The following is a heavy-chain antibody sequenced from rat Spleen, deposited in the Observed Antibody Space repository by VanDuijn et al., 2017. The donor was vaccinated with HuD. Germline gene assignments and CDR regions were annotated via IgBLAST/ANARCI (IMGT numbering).Heavy chain of an antibody. D-gene: IGHD5-1*01. Sequence: QVQLKESGPGLVQPSETLSLTCTVSGFSLISYSVHWVRQPPGKGLEWMGVMWRSGSTEYNSALRSRLSISRDTSKNHIFLKMNSLQSEDTATYHCARAPGNGYVMDAWGQGASVTVSS. CDR3: ARAPGNGYVMDA. CDR2: MWRSGST. J-gene: IGHJ4*01. CDR1: GFSLISYS. V-gene: IGHV2-45*01.